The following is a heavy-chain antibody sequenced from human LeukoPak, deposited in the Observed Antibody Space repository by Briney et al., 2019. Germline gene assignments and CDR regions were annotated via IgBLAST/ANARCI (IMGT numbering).Heavy chain of an antibody. CDR2: IFPIFGTA. J-gene: IGHJ3*02. V-gene: IGHV1-69*05. Sequence: SVKVSCKASGGTFSSYAISWVRQAPGQGLEWMGRIFPIFGTANYAQKFQGRVTITTDESTSTAYMELSSLRSEDTAVYYCARPGYYDSNYAFDIWGQGTMVTVSS. CDR1: GGTFSSYA. D-gene: IGHD3-22*01. CDR3: ARPGYYDSNYAFDI.